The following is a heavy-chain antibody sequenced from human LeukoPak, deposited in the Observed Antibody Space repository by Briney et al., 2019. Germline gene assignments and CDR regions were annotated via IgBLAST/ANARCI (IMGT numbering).Heavy chain of an antibody. V-gene: IGHV3-23*01. CDR2: ISGSGGYT. J-gene: IGHJ5*02. D-gene: IGHD3-3*01. Sequence: GRSLRLSYAASGFTFSSYAMSWVRQAPGKGLEWLSSISGSGGYTYYAESVKGRLTIARDNCKNSLYMKMTSMRAEDTAVYYCAKDPRHITICGVPLNWFDPWGQGTLVTVSS. CDR3: AKDPRHITICGVPLNWFDP. CDR1: GFTFSSYA.